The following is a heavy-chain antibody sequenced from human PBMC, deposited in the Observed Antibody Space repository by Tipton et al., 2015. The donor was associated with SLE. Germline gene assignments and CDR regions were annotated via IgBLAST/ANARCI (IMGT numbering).Heavy chain of an antibody. CDR1: GGSISGNNYY. J-gene: IGHJ4*02. CDR2: IHYRGST. D-gene: IGHD5-18*01. CDR3: ARDPRYGNFDY. V-gene: IGHV4-39*07. Sequence: LRLSCTVSGGSISGNNYYWGWIRQPPGKGLEWIGSIHYRGSTYYNPSLNSRLTMSVDTSKNQFSLKLSSVTAADTAVYYCARDPRYGNFDYWGQGTLVTVSS.